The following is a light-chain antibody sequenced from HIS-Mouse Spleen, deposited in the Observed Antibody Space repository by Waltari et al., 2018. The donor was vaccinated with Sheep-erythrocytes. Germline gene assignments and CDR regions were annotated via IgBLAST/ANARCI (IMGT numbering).Light chain of an antibody. CDR2: DAS. Sequence: DIQMTQSPSSLSASVGDRVTITCQASQDISNYLNWYQQKPGKAPKLLIYDASNLETGVPSRFSGSGSGTDFTFTISSLQPEDFATYYCQQSYGTPYTFGQGTKLEIK. J-gene: IGKJ2*01. V-gene: IGKV1-33*01. CDR3: QQSYGTPYT. CDR1: QDISNY.